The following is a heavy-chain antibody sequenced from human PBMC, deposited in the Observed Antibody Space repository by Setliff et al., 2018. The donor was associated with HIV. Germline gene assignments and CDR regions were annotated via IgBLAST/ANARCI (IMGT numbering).Heavy chain of an antibody. Sequence: PGGSLRLSCAASGFTLSSYEMNWVRQAPGKGLEWVSYISSSGRTIYYADSVKGRFTISRDNAKNSLYLQMNSLRAEDAALYYCAREDCSSGNCYYWYFDLWGRGTLVTVSS. J-gene: IGHJ2*01. V-gene: IGHV3-48*03. CDR2: ISSSGRTI. D-gene: IGHD2-15*01. CDR3: AREDCSSGNCYYWYFDL. CDR1: GFTLSSYE.